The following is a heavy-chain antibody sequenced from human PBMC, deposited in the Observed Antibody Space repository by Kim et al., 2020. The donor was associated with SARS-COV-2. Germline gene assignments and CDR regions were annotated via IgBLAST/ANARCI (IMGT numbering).Heavy chain of an antibody. V-gene: IGHV3-48*03. Sequence: YYADSVKGRFTISRDNAKNTLYLQMTSLRVEDTALYYCAREGAVADFDQWGQGTLVTVSS. D-gene: IGHD6-19*01. J-gene: IGHJ4*02. CDR3: AREGAVADFDQ.